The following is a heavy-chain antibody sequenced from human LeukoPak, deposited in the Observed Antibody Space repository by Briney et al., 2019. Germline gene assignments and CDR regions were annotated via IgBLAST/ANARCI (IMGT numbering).Heavy chain of an antibody. CDR2: IIPIFGTA. Sequence: ASVKVSCKASGGTFSSYAISWVRQAPGQGLEWMGGIIPIFGTANYAQKFQGRVTITADESTSTAYMELSSLRSEDTAVYCCARVVDRNLLRYFDPWGQGTLVTVSS. CDR1: GGTFSSYA. CDR3: ARVVDRNLLRYFDP. V-gene: IGHV1-69*01. D-gene: IGHD3-9*01. J-gene: IGHJ5*02.